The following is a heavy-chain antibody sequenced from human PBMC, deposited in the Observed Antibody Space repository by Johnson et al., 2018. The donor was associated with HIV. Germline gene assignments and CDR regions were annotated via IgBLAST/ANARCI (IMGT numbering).Heavy chain of an antibody. V-gene: IGHV3-7*04. Sequence: VQLVESGGGVVQPGRSLRLSCTASGFIFSDYYMPWVRQAPGKGLAWVANIKQDGREKYYVDSVKGRFTISRDNTKKSLFLQLTSLRAEDTAVYYCARRGRSSSWYDLDIWGQGTMVSVSS. D-gene: IGHD6-13*01. CDR1: GFIFSDYY. CDR2: IKQDGREK. CDR3: ARRGRSSSWYDLDI. J-gene: IGHJ3*02.